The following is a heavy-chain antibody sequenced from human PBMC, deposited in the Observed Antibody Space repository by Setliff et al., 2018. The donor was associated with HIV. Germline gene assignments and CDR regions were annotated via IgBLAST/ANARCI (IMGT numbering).Heavy chain of an antibody. CDR3: ASTREMVRGVITPAFDY. CDR1: GGTFSSYT. J-gene: IGHJ4*02. Sequence: SVKVSCKASGGTFSSYTINWVRQAPGQGLEWMGGIIPIFGTANYAQKFQGRVTITTDESTSTAYMELSSLRSADTALYYCASTREMVRGVITPAFDYWGLGTLVTVAS. V-gene: IGHV1-69*05. D-gene: IGHD3-10*01. CDR2: IIPIFGTA.